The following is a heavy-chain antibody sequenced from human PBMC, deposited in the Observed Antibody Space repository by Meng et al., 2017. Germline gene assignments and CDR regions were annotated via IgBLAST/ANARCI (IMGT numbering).Heavy chain of an antibody. CDR2: ISSSGSTI. D-gene: IGHD2-21*01. CDR3: ARDLGIPPDYFDY. J-gene: IGHJ4*02. CDR1: GFTFSDYY. Sequence: QVQLLGSGGGLVKPGGSLRCSCAVSGFTFSDYYMSWIRQAPGKGLEWVSYISSSGSTIYYADSVKGRFTISRDNAKNSLYLQMNSLRAEDTAVYYCARDLGIPPDYFDYWGQGTLVTVSS. V-gene: IGHV3-11*01.